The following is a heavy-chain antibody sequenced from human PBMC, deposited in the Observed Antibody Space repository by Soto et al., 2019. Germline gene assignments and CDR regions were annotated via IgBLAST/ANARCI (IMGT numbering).Heavy chain of an antibody. V-gene: IGHV4-59*01. CDR2: TSFAGST. CDR1: GGSFSPYY. Sequence: SETLSLTCNVSGGSFSPYYWSWIRQPPGKGLEWIGHTSFAGSTNYNPSLESRVTISADTSKNQFSLRLGSVTAADTAVYYCARQKYGAGASWGQGTLVTVSS. D-gene: IGHD3-10*01. J-gene: IGHJ5*02. CDR3: ARQKYGAGAS.